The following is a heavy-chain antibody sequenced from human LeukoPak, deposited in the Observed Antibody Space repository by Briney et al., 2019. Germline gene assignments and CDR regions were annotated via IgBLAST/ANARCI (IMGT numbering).Heavy chain of an antibody. CDR1: GFTFNDYY. CDR3: ARGVRGYSRGSRFDS. CDR2: ISTSGTTI. D-gene: IGHD6-25*01. J-gene: IGHJ4*02. Sequence: GGSLRLSCAASGFTFNDYYMTWNRQAPGKGLECVSYISTSGTTIYYADSVKGRFTISRDNAKNSLYLQMNSLRDEDTAVYYCARGVRGYSRGSRFDSWGQGTLVTVSS. V-gene: IGHV3-11*04.